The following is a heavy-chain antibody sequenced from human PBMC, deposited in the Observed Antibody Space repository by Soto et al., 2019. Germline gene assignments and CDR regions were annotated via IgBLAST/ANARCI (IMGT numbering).Heavy chain of an antibody. CDR1: GFTFSSYA. CDR2: ISGSGGGT. D-gene: IGHD5-18*01. CDR3: AKDGYSYRYPSYFDY. Sequence: EVQLLDSGGGLVQPGGSLRLSCAASGFTFSSYAMSWVRQAPGKGLAWVSGISGSGGGTYYSDSVKGRLTILRDNSKNTLYLQMNSLRAEDTAVYYCAKDGYSYRYPSYFDYWGQGTLVTVSS. V-gene: IGHV3-23*01. J-gene: IGHJ4*02.